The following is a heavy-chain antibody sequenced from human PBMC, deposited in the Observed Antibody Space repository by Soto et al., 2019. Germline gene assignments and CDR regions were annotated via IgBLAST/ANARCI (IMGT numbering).Heavy chain of an antibody. CDR3: ARPCSIATFIGY. J-gene: IGHJ4*02. CDR1: GSSFTGHY. Sequence: GASVKVSCKASGSSFTGHYMYWVRQAPGQGLEWMGWINPNSGGATYAQKFQGRVTMTTDTSTRTAYMELSSLRSAAAAVYYCARPCSIATFIGYWGQRPLVTVSS. CDR2: INPNSGGA. D-gene: IGHD6-6*01. V-gene: IGHV1-2*02.